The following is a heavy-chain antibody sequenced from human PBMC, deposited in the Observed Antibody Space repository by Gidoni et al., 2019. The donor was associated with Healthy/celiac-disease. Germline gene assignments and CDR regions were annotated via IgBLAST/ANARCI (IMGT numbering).Heavy chain of an antibody. V-gene: IGHV3-9*01. D-gene: IGHD3-3*01. J-gene: IGHJ5*02. CDR3: AKDPGRFLLSDNWFDP. CDR1: GFTFDDYA. Sequence: EVQLVESGGGLVQPGRSLRLSCAASGFTFDDYAMHWVRQAPGKGLEWVSGISWNSGSIGYADSVKGRFTISRDNAKNSLYLQMNSLRAEDTALYYCAKDPGRFLLSDNWFDPWGQGTLVTVSS. CDR2: ISWNSGSI.